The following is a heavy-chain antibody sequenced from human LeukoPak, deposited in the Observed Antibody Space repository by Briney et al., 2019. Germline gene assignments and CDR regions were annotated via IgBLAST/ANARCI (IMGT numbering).Heavy chain of an antibody. CDR2: IRSKAYGGTT. D-gene: IGHD3-22*01. J-gene: IGHJ4*02. Sequence: KPGRSLRLSCTASGFTLGDYAMSWFRQAPGKALEGVGFIRSKAYGGTTEYAASVKGRFNISRDDSKSIAYLQMNSLKTEDTAVYYCTRAPEYYYDSSGYQHFDYWGQGTLVTVSS. CDR1: GFTLGDYA. CDR3: TRAPEYYYDSSGYQHFDY. V-gene: IGHV3-49*05.